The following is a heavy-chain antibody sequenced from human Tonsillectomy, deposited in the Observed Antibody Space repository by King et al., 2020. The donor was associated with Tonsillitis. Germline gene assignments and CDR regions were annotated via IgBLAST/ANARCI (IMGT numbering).Heavy chain of an antibody. V-gene: IGHV3-11*06. CDR1: GFTFSDYY. Sequence: VQLVESGGGLVKPGGSLRLSCAASGFTFSDYYMNWIRQAPGKGLEWISYISSSSSYTNYADSVKGRSTIFRDNAKNSLYLLMSSLRAEDTAVYYCARRSGLDRAGAHYYYYGLDVWGQGTTVTVSS. D-gene: IGHD3-22*01. J-gene: IGHJ6*02. CDR2: ISSSSSYT. CDR3: ARRSGLDRAGAHYYYYGLDV.